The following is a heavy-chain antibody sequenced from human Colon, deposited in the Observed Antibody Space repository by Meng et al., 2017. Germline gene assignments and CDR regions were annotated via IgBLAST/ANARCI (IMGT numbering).Heavy chain of an antibody. CDR1: GFTFSDYW. CDR3: ARGVITGNWNYWYYFDY. CDR2: INHDGTGK. Sequence: GGSLTLSCAASGFTFSDYWMSWVRQAPGKWLECVANINHDGTGKYYVDSVKGRFTISRDNSKNTLYLQMNNLRAEDTAVNYCARGVITGNWNYWYYFDYWGQGTLVTVSS. V-gene: IGHV3-7*05. D-gene: IGHD1-7*01. J-gene: IGHJ4*02.